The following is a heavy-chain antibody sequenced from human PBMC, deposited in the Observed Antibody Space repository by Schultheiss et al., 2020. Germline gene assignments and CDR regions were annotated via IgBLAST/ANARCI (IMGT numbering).Heavy chain of an antibody. CDR1: GGSISSYY. V-gene: IGHV4-59*04. CDR3: ARSYSSGWYAD. Sequence: SETLSLTCTVSGGSISSYYWSWIRQPPGKGLEWIGSIYYSGSTYYNPSLKSRVTISVDTSKNQFSLKLSSVTAADTAVYYCARSYSSGWYADWGQGTLVTVYS. CDR2: IYYSGST. J-gene: IGHJ4*02. D-gene: IGHD6-19*01.